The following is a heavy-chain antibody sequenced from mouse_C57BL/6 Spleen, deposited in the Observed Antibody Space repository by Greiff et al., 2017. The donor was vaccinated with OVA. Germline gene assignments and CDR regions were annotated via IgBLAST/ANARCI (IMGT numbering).Heavy chain of an antibody. CDR2: IYWDDDK. J-gene: IGHJ4*01. CDR1: GFSLSTSGMG. V-gene: IGHV8-12*01. D-gene: IGHD1-1*01. CDR3: ARGYYGSSYGGYAMDY. Sequence: ESGPGILQSSQTLSLTCSFSGFSLSTSGMGVSWIRQPSGKGLEWLAHIYWDDDKRYNPSLKSRLTISKDTSRNQVFLKITSVDTADTATYYCARGYYGSSYGGYAMDYWGQGTSVTVSS.